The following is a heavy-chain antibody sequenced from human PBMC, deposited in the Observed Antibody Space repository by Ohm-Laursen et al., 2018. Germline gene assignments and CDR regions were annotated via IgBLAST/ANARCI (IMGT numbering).Heavy chain of an antibody. CDR2: IYYSGST. J-gene: IGHJ4*02. V-gene: IGHV4-59*01. CDR3: ARGYSYGRGIDY. Sequence: SETLSLTYTVSGGSISSYYWSWIRQPPGKGLEWIGYIYYSGSTNYNPSLKSRVTISVDTSKNQFSLKLSSVTAADTAVYYCARGYSYGRGIDYWGQETLVTVSS. D-gene: IGHD5-18*01. CDR1: GGSISSYY.